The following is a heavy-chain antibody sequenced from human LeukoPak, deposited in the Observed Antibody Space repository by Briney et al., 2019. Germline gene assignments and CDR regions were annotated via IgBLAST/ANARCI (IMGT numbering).Heavy chain of an antibody. CDR3: TAEYYGDYHY. D-gene: IGHD4-17*01. Sequence: GGSLRLSWAVLGFTFTTAWMSWVRQAPGKGLEWVGRIKSKTNGGTTDYAAPVKGRFSISRDDSKDTVYLQMNSLKTEDTAVYYCTAEYYGDYHYWGQGTLVTVSS. V-gene: IGHV3-15*01. CDR1: GFTFTTAW. CDR2: IKSKTNGGTT. J-gene: IGHJ4*02.